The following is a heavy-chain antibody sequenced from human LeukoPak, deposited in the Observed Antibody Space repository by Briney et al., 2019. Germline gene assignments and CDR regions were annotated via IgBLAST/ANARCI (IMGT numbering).Heavy chain of an antibody. V-gene: IGHV4-30-4*08. CDR3: ARHEDILTGYYPYFDY. Sequence: SETLSLTCTVSGGSISSGDYYWSWIRQPPGKGLEWIGYIYYSGSTYYNPSLKSRVTISVDTSKNQFSLKLSSVTAADTAVYYCARHEDILTGYYPYFDYWGQGTLVTVSS. J-gene: IGHJ4*02. CDR2: IYYSGST. D-gene: IGHD3-9*01. CDR1: GGSISSGDYY.